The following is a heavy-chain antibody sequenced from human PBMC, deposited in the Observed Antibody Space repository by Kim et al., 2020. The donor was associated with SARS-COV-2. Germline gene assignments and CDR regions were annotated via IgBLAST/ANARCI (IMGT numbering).Heavy chain of an antibody. CDR2: IYPGDSDT. CDR1: GYSFTNYW. CDR3: ARKTSGYSWDY. Sequence: GESLKISCKGSGYSFTNYWIGWVRQMPGKGLEWMGIIYPGDSDTRYSPSFKGQVTISADKSINTAYLQWSSLKASDTAMYYCARKTSGYSWDYWGQGTLVTVSS. V-gene: IGHV5-51*01. J-gene: IGHJ4*02. D-gene: IGHD5-18*01.